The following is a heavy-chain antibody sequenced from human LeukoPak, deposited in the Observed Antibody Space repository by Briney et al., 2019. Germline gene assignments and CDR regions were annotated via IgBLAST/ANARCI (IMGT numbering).Heavy chain of an antibody. D-gene: IGHD2-2*01. CDR2: INPSGGST. J-gene: IGHJ5*02. CDR3: ARSGREAYCSSTSCFLNWFDP. CDR1: GYTFTSYY. V-gene: IGHV1-46*01. Sequence: GASVKVSCKASGYTFTSYYMHWVRQAPGQGLEWMGIINPSGGSTSYAQKFQGRVTMTRDTSTSTVYMELSSLRSEDTAVYYCARSGREAYCSSTSCFLNWFDPWGQGTLVTVSS.